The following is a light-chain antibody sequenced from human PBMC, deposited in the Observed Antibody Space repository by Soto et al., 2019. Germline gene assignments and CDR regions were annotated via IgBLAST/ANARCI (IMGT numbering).Light chain of an antibody. CDR3: QSYDSSLSGWV. V-gene: IGLV1-40*01. Sequence: QSVLTQPPSVSGAPGQRVTISCTGSSSNIGTYDVHWYQQLPGTAPKLLIYGNSNRPSGVPDRFSGAKSGTSASLAITGLQAEEEADYYCQSYDSSLSGWVFGGGTKLTVL. J-gene: IGLJ3*02. CDR1: SSNIGTYD. CDR2: GNS.